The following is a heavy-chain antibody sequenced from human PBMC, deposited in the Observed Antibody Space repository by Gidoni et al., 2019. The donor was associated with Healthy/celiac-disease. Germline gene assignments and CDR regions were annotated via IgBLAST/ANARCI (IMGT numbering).Heavy chain of an antibody. Sequence: QVQRVQSGAEVKKPGSSVTVSCKASGGTFSSYALSWVRQAPGQGLEWMGGSIPIFGTANYAQKFQGRVTITADKSTSTSYIELSSLRSEDTAVYYCASHRITMVRGVIDYWGQGTLVTVSS. D-gene: IGHD3-10*01. CDR1: GGTFSSYA. J-gene: IGHJ4*02. V-gene: IGHV1-69*06. CDR2: SIPIFGTA. CDR3: ASHRITMVRGVIDY.